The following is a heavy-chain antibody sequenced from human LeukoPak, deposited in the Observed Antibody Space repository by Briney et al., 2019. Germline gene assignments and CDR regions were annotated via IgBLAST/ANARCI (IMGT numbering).Heavy chain of an antibody. V-gene: IGHV4-4*07. Sequence: SETLSLTCKVSGGSISRYYWSWIRQPAGKGLEWIGRVYTSGSTNYNPSLKSRVTMSVETSKSQFSLKLSSVTAADTAIYYCARGGEVGGTGSRFDYWGQGTLVTVSS. CDR2: VYTSGST. J-gene: IGHJ4*02. CDR3: ARGGEVGGTGSRFDY. D-gene: IGHD1-26*01. CDR1: GGSISRYY.